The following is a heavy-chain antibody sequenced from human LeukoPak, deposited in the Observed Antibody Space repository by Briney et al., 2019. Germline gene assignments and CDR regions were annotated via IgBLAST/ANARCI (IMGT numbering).Heavy chain of an antibody. V-gene: IGHV3-30*18. J-gene: IGHJ6*04. D-gene: IGHD3-10*02. CDR2: ISSDGRTT. CDR1: GFSFSSYG. CDR3: AELGITMIGGV. Sequence: GRSLRLSCVASGFSFSSYGIHWVRQAPGKGLEWVSFISSDGRTTYYADSVKGRFTISRDNAKNSLYLQMNSLRAEDTAVYYCAELGITMIGGVWGKGTTVTISS.